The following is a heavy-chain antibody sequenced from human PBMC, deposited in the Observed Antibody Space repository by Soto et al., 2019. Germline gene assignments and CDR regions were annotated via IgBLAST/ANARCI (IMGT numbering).Heavy chain of an antibody. CDR2: IIPIFGTA. V-gene: IGHV1-69*06. CDR1: GGTFSSYA. CDR3: ARSHIAAAGHDAFDI. J-gene: IGHJ3*02. D-gene: IGHD6-13*01. Sequence: ASVKVSCKASGGTFSSYAISWVRQAPGQGLEWMGGIIPIFGTANYAQKFQGRVTITADKSTSTAYVELSSLRSEDTAVYYCARSHIAAAGHDAFDIWGQGTMVTVSS.